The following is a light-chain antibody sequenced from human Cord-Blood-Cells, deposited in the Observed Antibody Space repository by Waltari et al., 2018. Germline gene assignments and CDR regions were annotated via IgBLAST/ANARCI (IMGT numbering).Light chain of an antibody. Sequence: QSALTQPASVSGSPGQSITISCTGTRSEVGGYNYVSWYQKHPGKAPKLMIYEVSKRPSGVSNRFSGSKSGNTASLTSSGLQAEDEADYYCSSYTSSSTWVFGGGTKLTVL. CDR2: EVS. J-gene: IGLJ3*02. CDR1: RSEVGGYNY. V-gene: IGLV2-14*01. CDR3: SSYTSSSTWV.